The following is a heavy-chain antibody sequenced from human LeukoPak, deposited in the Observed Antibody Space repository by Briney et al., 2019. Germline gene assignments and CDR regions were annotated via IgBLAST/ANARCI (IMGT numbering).Heavy chain of an antibody. J-gene: IGHJ4*02. Sequence: SETLSLTCTVSGVSITTHYWSWLRQPPGKELEWTAYMTDSETTKNNPSPKSRITLSADTSTNPFSLSLSSVTEADTAVYFCATIKSGYPFGYFDSWGQGILVTVSS. V-gene: IGHV4-59*11. D-gene: IGHD5-18*01. CDR3: ATIKSGYPFGYFDS. CDR2: MTDSETT. CDR1: GVSITTHY.